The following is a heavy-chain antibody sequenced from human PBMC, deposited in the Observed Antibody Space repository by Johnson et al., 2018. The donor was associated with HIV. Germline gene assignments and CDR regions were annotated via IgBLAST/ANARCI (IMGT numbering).Heavy chain of an antibody. CDR3: AKGHCIAAAGVGAGCHAVDI. CDR2: ISYDGSNK. D-gene: IGHD6-13*01. J-gene: IGHJ3*02. V-gene: IGHV3-30*18. Sequence: VQLVESGGGLVKPGGSLRLSCAASGFTFSDYYMNWIRQAPGKGLAWVAVISYDGSNKYYADSVKGRFTISRDNSKNTLYLQMNSLRAEDTAVYYCAKGHCIAAAGVGAGCHAVDIWGQGTMVTVSS. CDR1: GFTFSDYY.